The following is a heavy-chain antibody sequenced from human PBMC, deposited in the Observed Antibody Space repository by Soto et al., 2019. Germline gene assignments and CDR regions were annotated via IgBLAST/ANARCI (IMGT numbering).Heavy chain of an antibody. V-gene: IGHV3-21*01. D-gene: IGHD3-16*02. CDR3: ASLSRLALDY. CDR1: GFSFNTYS. CDR2: ISSSSYI. Sequence: PGGSLRLSCAASGFSFNTYSMNWVRQAPGKGLEWVSSISSSSYINYANSVKGRFTISRDNAKNSLYLQMNSLRAEDTAVYYCASLSRLALDYWGQGTMVTVSS. J-gene: IGHJ4*02.